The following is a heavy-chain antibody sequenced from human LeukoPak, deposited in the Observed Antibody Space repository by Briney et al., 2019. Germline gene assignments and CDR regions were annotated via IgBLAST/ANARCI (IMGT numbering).Heavy chain of an antibody. CDR1: GGSTSSYY. V-gene: IGHV4-4*07. CDR3: ARDRSVRGVITPYFDY. J-gene: IGHJ4*02. D-gene: IGHD3-10*01. Sequence: SETLSLTCTVSGGSTSSYYWSWIRQPAGKGLEWIGRIYTSGSTNYNPSLKSRVTMSVDTSKNQFSLKLSSVTAADTAVYYCARDRSVRGVITPYFDYWGQGTLVTVSS. CDR2: IYTSGST.